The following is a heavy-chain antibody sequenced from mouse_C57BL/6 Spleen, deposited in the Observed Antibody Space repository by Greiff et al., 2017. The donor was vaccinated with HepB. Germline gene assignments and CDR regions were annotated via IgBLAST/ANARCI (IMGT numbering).Heavy chain of an antibody. CDR2: FYPGSGSI. CDR3: ARHEDYYGSSYVLDY. Sequence: VQGVESGAELVKPGASVKLSCKASGYTFTEYTIHWVKQRSGQGLEWIGWFYPGSGSIKYNEKFKDKATLTADKSSSTVYMELSRWTSEDSAVYFCARHEDYYGSSYVLDYWGQGTTLTVSS. D-gene: IGHD1-1*01. V-gene: IGHV1-62-2*01. J-gene: IGHJ2*01. CDR1: GYTFTEYT.